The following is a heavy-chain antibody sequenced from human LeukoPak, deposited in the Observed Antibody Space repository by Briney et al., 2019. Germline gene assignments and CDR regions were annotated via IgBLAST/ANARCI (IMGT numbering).Heavy chain of an antibody. CDR1: GFTFSSYA. V-gene: IGHV3-23*01. CDR3: AKEQLLPYYFDY. CDR2: ISGSGGST. D-gene: IGHD2-15*01. Sequence: GGSLRLSCAASGFTFSSYAMSWGRQAPGEGLEWVSAISGSGGSTYYADSVKGRFTISRDNSKNTLYLQMNSLRAEDTAVYYCAKEQLLPYYFDYWGQGTLVTVSS. J-gene: IGHJ4*02.